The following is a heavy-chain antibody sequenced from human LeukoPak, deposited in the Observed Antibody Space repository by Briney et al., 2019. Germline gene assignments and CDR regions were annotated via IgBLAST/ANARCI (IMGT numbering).Heavy chain of an antibody. CDR3: ARGSYYDSSGDGVH. D-gene: IGHD3-22*01. J-gene: IGHJ4*02. CDR2: INTNTGNP. CDR1: GYTFTSYG. V-gene: IGHV7-4-1*02. Sequence: ASVKVSCKASGYTFTSYGISWVRQAPGQGLEWMGWINTNTGNPTYAQGFTGRFVFSLDTSVSTAYLQISSLKAEDTAVYYCARGSYYDSSGDGVHWGQGTLVTVSS.